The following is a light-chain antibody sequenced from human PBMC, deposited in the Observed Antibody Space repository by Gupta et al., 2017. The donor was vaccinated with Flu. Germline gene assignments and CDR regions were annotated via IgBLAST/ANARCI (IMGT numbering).Light chain of an antibody. J-gene: IGKJ1*01. V-gene: IGKV4-1*01. CDR3: QQYYGSPRT. CDR1: QSVLSTADNKNC. Sequence: NCKSSQSVLSTADNKNCVAWYQQKPGQPPQLLIYWASIRESGVPDRFRGSGSGTDFTLTITRLQPEDVAVYYCQQYYGSPRTFGQGTKVEIK. CDR2: WAS.